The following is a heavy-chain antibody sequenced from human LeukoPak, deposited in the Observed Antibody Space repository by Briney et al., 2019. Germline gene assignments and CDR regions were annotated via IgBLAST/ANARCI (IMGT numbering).Heavy chain of an antibody. CDR2: ISWNSGSI. V-gene: IGHV3-9*03. J-gene: IGHJ3*02. CDR3: ATISQGAFDI. CDR1: GFTFDDYA. Sequence: PGGSLRLSCAASGFTFDDYAMHWVRQAPGKGLEWVSGISWNSGSIGYADSVKGRFTISRDNAKNSLYLQMNSLRAEDMALYYCATISQGAFDIWGQGTMVTVSS.